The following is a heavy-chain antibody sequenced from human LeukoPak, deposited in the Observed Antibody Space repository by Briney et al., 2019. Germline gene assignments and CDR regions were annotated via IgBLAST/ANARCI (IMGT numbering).Heavy chain of an antibody. CDR2: VNHSGSP. J-gene: IGHJ4*02. D-gene: IGHD3-16*01. V-gene: IGHV4-34*01. CDR1: GVTLSDYY. CDR3: ARGWGSNSWYGDY. Sequence: SETLSLTCAVYGVTLSDYYWSWIRQPPGKGLEWIGEVNHSGSPNYNPSLKSRVTLSIDTSKNQFSLNLTSVTAADTAVYYCARGWGSNSWYGDYWGQGTLVTVSS.